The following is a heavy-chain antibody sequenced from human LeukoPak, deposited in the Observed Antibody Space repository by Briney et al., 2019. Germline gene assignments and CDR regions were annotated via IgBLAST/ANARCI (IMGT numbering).Heavy chain of an antibody. CDR1: GGSLSSYF. Sequence: SETLSLTCTVSGGSLSSYFWTWIRQPPGKGLEWIGYIHNSATTNCNPSLKSRVTISLDTAKNQFSLKLTSVTAADTAVYYCARGRKYTSGYRVTELGSGYSDYWGQGTLVTVSS. CDR3: ARGRKYTSGYRVTELGSGYSDY. J-gene: IGHJ4*02. D-gene: IGHD5-18*01. CDR2: IHNSATT. V-gene: IGHV4-59*08.